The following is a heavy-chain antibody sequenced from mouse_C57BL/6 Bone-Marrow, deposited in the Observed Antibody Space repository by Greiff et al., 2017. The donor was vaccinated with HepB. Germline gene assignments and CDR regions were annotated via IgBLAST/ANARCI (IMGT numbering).Heavy chain of an antibody. CDR2: IRLKYDNYAT. Sequence: EVQLVESGGGLVQPGGSMILSCVASGFTFSNYWMNWVRQSPEKGLEWVAQIRLKYDNYATRYAESVKGRFTISRDDSKTSVYLQMNNLRAEDAGIYYCTDPSWFAYWGQGTLVTVSA. CDR3: TDPSWFAY. CDR1: GFTFSNYW. V-gene: IGHV6-3*01. J-gene: IGHJ3*01.